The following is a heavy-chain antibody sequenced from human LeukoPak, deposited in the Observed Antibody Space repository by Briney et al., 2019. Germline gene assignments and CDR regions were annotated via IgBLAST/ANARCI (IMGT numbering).Heavy chain of an antibody. Sequence: PGGSLRLSCAASGFTFSSSAMSWVRQAPGKGLEWVSSISGSGSGGSTYYADSVKGRFTISRDNSKNTLYLQMNSLRVEDTAVYYCARRAGAYSHPYDYWGQGTLVTVSS. D-gene: IGHD4/OR15-4a*01. V-gene: IGHV3-23*01. CDR3: ARRAGAYSHPYDY. CDR1: GFTFSSSA. CDR2: ISGSGSGGST. J-gene: IGHJ4*02.